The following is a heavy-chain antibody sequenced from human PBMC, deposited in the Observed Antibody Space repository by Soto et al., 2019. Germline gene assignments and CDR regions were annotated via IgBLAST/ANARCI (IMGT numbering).Heavy chain of an antibody. D-gene: IGHD3-10*01. CDR2: ISAYNGNT. CDR3: ARDKFGTLARGAGGYPWGDAFDI. V-gene: IGHV1-18*01. J-gene: IGHJ3*02. Sequence: ASVKVSCKASGYTFTSYGISWVRQAPGQGLEWMGWISAYNGNTNYAQKLQGRVTMTTDTSTSTAYMELRSLRSDDTAVYYCARDKFGTLARGAGGYPWGDAFDIWGQATMVTVSS. CDR1: GYTFTSYG.